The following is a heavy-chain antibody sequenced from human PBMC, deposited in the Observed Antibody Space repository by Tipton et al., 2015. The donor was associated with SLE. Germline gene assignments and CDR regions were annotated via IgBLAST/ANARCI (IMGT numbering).Heavy chain of an antibody. J-gene: IGHJ4*02. V-gene: IGHV4-59*11. D-gene: IGHD6-13*01. CDR2: IYYSGST. Sequence: TLSLTCTVSGGSISSHYWSWIRQPPGKGLEWIGYIYYSGSTNYNPSLKSRVTISVDTSKNQFSLKLSSVTAADTAVYYCARGQRAADRGDCFDYWGQGTLVTVSS. CDR1: GGSISSHY. CDR3: ARGQRAADRGDCFDY.